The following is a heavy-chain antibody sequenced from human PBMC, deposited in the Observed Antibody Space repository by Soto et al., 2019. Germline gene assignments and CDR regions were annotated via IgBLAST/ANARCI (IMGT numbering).Heavy chain of an antibody. D-gene: IGHD2-15*01. V-gene: IGHV2-26*01. J-gene: IGHJ3*02. Sequence: QVTLKESGPVLVKPTETLTLTCTVSGFSLGNPRMGVSWIRQPPGKALEWLAHIFSNDEKTYSTSLKSRLTISKDTSKNQVVLTMTNMDPVDTATYYCARVDIVVVGAFDIWGQGTMLTVSS. CDR2: IFSNDEK. CDR1: GFSLGNPRMG. CDR3: ARVDIVVVGAFDI.